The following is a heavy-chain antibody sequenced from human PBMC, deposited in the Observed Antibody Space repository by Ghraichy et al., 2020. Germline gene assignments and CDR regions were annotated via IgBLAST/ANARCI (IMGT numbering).Heavy chain of an antibody. V-gene: IGHV4-39*01. CDR3: ARNTSGSYFDP. D-gene: IGHD3-10*01. CDR2: VYYSGSP. Sequence: SQTLSLTCTVSGGSIISNDYWGWIRQTPGKGLEWLGSVYYSGSPSNNPSLKSRVTISVDTSRNQFSLRLTSVSAAYTAVYYCARNTSGSYFDPWGQGILVTVSS. CDR1: GGSIISNDY. J-gene: IGHJ5*02.